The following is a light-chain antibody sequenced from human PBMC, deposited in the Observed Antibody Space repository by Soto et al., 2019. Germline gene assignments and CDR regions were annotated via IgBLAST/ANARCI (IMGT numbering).Light chain of an antibody. V-gene: IGKV1-5*03. CDR3: QHYNSYSEA. Sequence: DIQMPQSPSTLSGSVGDRVTITCRASQTISSWLAWYQQKPGKAPKLLIYKASTLKSGVPSRFSGSGSGTEFTLTISSLQPDDFATYYCQHYNSYSEAFGQRTKVDIK. CDR2: KAS. J-gene: IGKJ1*01. CDR1: QTISSW.